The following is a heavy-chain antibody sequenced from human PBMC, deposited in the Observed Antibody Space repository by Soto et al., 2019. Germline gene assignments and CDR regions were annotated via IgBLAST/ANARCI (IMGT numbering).Heavy chain of an antibody. V-gene: IGHV3-49*03. CDR1: GFTFGDYA. D-gene: IGHD6-6*01. CDR2: IRSKAYGGTT. CDR3: TRDIAAPFYYYYYYMDV. J-gene: IGHJ6*03. Sequence: PGGSLRLSCTASGFTFGDYAMSWFRQTPGKGLEWVGFIRSKAYGGTTEYAASVKGRFTISRDDSKSIAYLQMNSLKTEDTAVYYCTRDIAAPFYYYYYYMDVWGKGTTVTVSS.